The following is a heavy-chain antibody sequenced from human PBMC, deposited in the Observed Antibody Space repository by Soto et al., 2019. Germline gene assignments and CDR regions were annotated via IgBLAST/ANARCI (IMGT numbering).Heavy chain of an antibody. Sequence: ASVKVSCKASGYTFTSYGISWVRQAPGQGLEWMGWISAYNGNTNYAQKLQGRVTMTTDTSTSTAYMELRSLRSDDTAVYYCARRGPDFDRLTDYYYYGMDVWGQGTTVTVSS. V-gene: IGHV1-18*01. CDR1: GYTFTSYG. CDR3: ARRGPDFDRLTDYYYYGMDV. J-gene: IGHJ6*02. D-gene: IGHD3-9*01. CDR2: ISAYNGNT.